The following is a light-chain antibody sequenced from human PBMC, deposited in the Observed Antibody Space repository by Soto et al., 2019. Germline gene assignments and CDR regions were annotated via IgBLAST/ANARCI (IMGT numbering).Light chain of an antibody. J-gene: IGLJ1*01. CDR3: CSYAGRSDYV. CDR1: SSDVGGYNL. Sequence: QSVLTQPASVSGSPGQSITISCTGTSSDVGGYNLVSWYQQHPGRAPKLLIYEVTKRPSGVSNRFSASKSGNTASLTISGLQAEDEADYYCCSYAGRSDYVFGTGTKVTVL. V-gene: IGLV2-23*02. CDR2: EVT.